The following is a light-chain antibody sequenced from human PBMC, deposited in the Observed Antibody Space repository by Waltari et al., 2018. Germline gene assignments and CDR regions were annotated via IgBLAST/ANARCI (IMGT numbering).Light chain of an antibody. CDR2: WAS. J-gene: IGKJ1*01. CDR3: QQYYDTPRT. CDR1: QTVLYSSDNNSY. V-gene: IGKV4-1*01. Sequence: DIVMTKSPDSLAVSMGERATINSTSSQTVLYSSDNNSYLAWYQQKLGQPPKLLIYWASPRASGVPDRFSGSGSGTDFTLTISSLQAEDVAVYYCQQYYDTPRTFGQGTRVEIK.